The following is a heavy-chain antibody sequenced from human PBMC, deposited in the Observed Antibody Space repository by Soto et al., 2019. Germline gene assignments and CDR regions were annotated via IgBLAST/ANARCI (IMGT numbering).Heavy chain of an antibody. D-gene: IGHD3-10*01. CDR2: IIPIFGTA. V-gene: IGHV1-69*13. CDR3: ARAEYYGSGSPKTLTY. CDR1: GGTFSSYA. Sequence: ASVKVSCKASGGTFSSYAISWVRQAPGQGLEWMGGIIPIFGTANYAQKFQGRVTITADESTSTAYMELSSLRSEDTAVYYCARAEYYGSGSPKTLTYWGQGTLVTVSS. J-gene: IGHJ4*02.